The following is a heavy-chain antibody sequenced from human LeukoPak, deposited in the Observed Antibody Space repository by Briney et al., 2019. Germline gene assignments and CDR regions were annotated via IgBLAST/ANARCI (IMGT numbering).Heavy chain of an antibody. V-gene: IGHV1-46*01. J-gene: IGHJ4*02. CDR3: AREYRSGSYLLGY. Sequence: ASVKVSCKVFGYTLTELSMHWVRQAPGQGLEWMGIINPSGGSTSYAQKFQGRVTMTRDTSTSTVYMELSSLRSEDTAVYYCAREYRSGSYLLGYWGQGTLVTVSS. CDR1: GYTLTELS. CDR2: INPSGGST. D-gene: IGHD3-10*01.